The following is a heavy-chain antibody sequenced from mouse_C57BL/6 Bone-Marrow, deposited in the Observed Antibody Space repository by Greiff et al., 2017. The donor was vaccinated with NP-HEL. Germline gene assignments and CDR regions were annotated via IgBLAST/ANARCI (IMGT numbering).Heavy chain of an antibody. CDR3: TRDYGSSYWYFDV. J-gene: IGHJ1*03. D-gene: IGHD1-1*01. CDR1: GFTFSDAW. V-gene: IGHV6-6*01. Sequence: EVKVEESGGGLVQPGGSMKLSCAASGFTFSDAWMDWVRQSPEKGLEWVAEIRNKANNHATYYAESVKGRFTISRDDFKSSVYLQMNSLRAEDTGIYYCTRDYGSSYWYFDVWGTGTTVTVSS. CDR2: IRNKANNHAT.